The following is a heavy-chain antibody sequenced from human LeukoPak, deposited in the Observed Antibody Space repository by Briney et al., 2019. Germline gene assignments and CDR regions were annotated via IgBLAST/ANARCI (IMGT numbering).Heavy chain of an antibody. CDR3: ARQGVGATDC. CDR1: GGSISSSTYY. Sequence: SETLSLTCTVSGGSISSSTYYWAWIRQSPGKGLEWIGSITYSGSTYYNPSLESRVTISVDTSKNQFSLRLISVTAVDTAVYYCARQGVGATDCWGQGTLVAVSS. CDR2: ITYSGST. D-gene: IGHD1-26*01. J-gene: IGHJ4*02. V-gene: IGHV4-39*01.